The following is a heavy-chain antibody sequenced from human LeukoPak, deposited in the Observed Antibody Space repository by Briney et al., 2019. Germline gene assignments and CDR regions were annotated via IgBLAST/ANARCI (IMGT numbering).Heavy chain of an antibody. CDR2: IYYSGST. V-gene: IGHV4-59*08. Sequence: SETLSLTCTVSGGSISSYYWSWIRQPPGKGLEWIGDIYYSGSTNYNPSLKSRVTISVDTSKNQFSLRLSSVTAADTAVYYCARLRDYGYYFDYWGQGTLVTVSS. D-gene: IGHD4-17*01. J-gene: IGHJ4*02. CDR3: ARLRDYGYYFDY. CDR1: GGSISSYY.